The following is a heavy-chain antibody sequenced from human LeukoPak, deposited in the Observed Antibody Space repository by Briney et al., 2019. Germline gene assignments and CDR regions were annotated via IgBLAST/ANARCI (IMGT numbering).Heavy chain of an antibody. CDR2: ISPAGTT. Sequence: PGGSLRLSCAASGVTLSDYYMTWIRQAPGKGLEWVSYISPAGTTYYADSVKGRFTISRDNAKTSLYLQMSNLRADDTAVYYCARDLGPHRSSPNSGAFDIWGQGTMVTVSS. V-gene: IGHV3-11*04. CDR1: GVTLSDYY. J-gene: IGHJ3*02. D-gene: IGHD3-10*01. CDR3: ARDLGPHRSSPNSGAFDI.